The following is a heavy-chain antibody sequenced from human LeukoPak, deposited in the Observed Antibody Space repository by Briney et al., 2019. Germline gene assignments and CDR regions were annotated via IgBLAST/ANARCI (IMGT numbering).Heavy chain of an antibody. D-gene: IGHD2-8*01. CDR3: AKEYCSNSVCHSLDY. Sequence: GGSLRLSCATSGFIFSKAWMSWVRQAPGKGLEWVSSISSSSSYIYYADSVKGRFTISRDNAKNSPYLQMNSLRAEDTAVYYCAKEYCSNSVCHSLDYWGQGTLVTVSS. V-gene: IGHV3-21*01. CDR2: ISSSSSYI. J-gene: IGHJ4*02. CDR1: GFIFSKAW.